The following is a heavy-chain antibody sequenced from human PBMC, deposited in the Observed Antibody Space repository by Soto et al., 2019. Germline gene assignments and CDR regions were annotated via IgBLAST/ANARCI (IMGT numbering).Heavy chain of an antibody. D-gene: IGHD1-26*01. CDR1: GFTFANYA. J-gene: IGHJ4*02. CDR2: IVPSGGRT. Sequence: EVQLVESGGGLVKPGGSLRVSCAASGFTFANYAMGWVRQAPGKGLEWVSSIVPSGGRTFYADSAKGRFTISRDNSNNTLYLQMRSLRAEDSAMYYCVKDLEVLSTIFDSWGQGTLVTVSS. V-gene: IGHV3-23*04. CDR3: VKDLEVLSTIFDS.